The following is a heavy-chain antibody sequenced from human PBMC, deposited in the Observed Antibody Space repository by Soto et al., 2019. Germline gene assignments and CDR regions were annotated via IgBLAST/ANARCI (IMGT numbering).Heavy chain of an antibody. Sequence: LKISCKGSGYSFTSYWISWVRQMPGKGLEWMGRIDPSDSYTNYSPSFRGHVTISATKSITTVFLQWSSLRASDTAMYYCARQIYDSDTGPNFQYYFDSWGQGTPVTVSS. CDR2: IDPSDSYT. CDR1: GYSFTSYW. J-gene: IGHJ4*02. CDR3: ARQIYDSDTGPNFQYYFDS. D-gene: IGHD3-22*01. V-gene: IGHV5-10-1*01.